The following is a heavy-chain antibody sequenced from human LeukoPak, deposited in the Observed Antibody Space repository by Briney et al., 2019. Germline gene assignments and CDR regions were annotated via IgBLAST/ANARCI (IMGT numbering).Heavy chain of an antibody. CDR1: GGSISSGGYY. D-gene: IGHD4-23*01. CDR2: IYYSGST. J-gene: IGHJ5*02. CDR3: ARGKIGGPGWFDP. Sequence: PSQTLSLTCTVSGGSISSGGYYWSWIRQYTGKGLEWIGYIYYSGSTYYNPSLKSRVTISVDTSKNQFSLKLSSVTAADTAVYYCARGKIGGPGWFDPWGQGTLVTVSS. V-gene: IGHV4-31*03.